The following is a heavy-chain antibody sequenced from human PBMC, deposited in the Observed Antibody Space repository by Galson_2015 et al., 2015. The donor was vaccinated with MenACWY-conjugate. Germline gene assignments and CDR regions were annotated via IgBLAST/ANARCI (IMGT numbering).Heavy chain of an antibody. V-gene: IGHV3-11*06. D-gene: IGHD1-14*01. CDR3: ARFPRTPGKYPDY. CDR1: GFTFSDYY. Sequence: SLRLSCAASGFTFSDYYMSWVRQAPGKGLECVSYISTRSSTNYADSVQGRFTISRDNAKNPVYLQMDSLRAEDTAVYYCARFPRTPGKYPDYWGQGTPVTVSS. CDR2: ISTRSST. J-gene: IGHJ4*02.